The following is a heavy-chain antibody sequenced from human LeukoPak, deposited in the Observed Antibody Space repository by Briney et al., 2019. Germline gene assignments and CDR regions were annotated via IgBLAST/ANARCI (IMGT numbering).Heavy chain of an antibody. D-gene: IGHD6-19*01. CDR1: GGSISSGDYY. J-gene: IGHJ5*02. CDR3: ARGVEQQWLVRGWFDP. Sequence: SETLSLTCTVSGGSISSGDYYWSWIRQPPGKGLEWIGYIYYSGSTYYNPSLKSRVTISVDTSKNQFSLKLSSVTAADTAVYYCARGVEQQWLVRGWFDPWGQGTLVTVSS. CDR2: IYYSGST. V-gene: IGHV4-30-4*08.